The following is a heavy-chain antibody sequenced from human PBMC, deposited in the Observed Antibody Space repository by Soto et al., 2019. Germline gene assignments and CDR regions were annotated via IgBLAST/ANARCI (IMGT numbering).Heavy chain of an antibody. CDR1: GFSFGRYA. CDR3: AREYLDYGPDV. V-gene: IGHV3-30-3*01. Sequence: GGSLRLSCAASGFSFGRYAMRWVRQAPGKGLEWVASIPYDGGNRKYADSVKGRFTISRDNAKDMLYLHMSSLGPDDTSVYYCAREYLDYGPDVWGQGTSVTVSS. J-gene: IGHJ6*02. CDR2: IPYDGGNR.